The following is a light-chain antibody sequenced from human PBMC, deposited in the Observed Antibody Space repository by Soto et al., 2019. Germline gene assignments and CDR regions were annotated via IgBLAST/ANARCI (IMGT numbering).Light chain of an antibody. J-gene: IGLJ1*01. CDR1: SSDVGGYNY. CDR3: SSYAGSSNV. V-gene: IGLV2-8*01. CDR2: EVN. Sequence: QSALTQPPSASGSPGQSVAISCTGTSSDVGGYNYVSWYQQHPGKAPKLMIYEVNKRPSGVPDRFSGSKSGNTASLTVSGLQAEDEVDYYCSSYAGSSNVFGTGTKVNVL.